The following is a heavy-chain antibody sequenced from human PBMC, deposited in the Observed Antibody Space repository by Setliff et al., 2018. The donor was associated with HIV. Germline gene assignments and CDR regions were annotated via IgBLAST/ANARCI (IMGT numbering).Heavy chain of an antibody. J-gene: IGHJ4*02. CDR2: MNPNTGNT. D-gene: IGHD2-2*01. Sequence: ASMKVSCKVSGYTFTGYFIHWVRQAPGQGFEWMGWMNPNTGNTHYAPKFQGRVTMTRDTSITTAYMEMTKLTSDDTAVYYCARKDGVGYCDSNSCYGIGPIDFWGQGSLVTVSS. V-gene: IGHV1-2*02. CDR1: GYTFTGYF. CDR3: ARKDGVGYCDSNSCYGIGPIDF.